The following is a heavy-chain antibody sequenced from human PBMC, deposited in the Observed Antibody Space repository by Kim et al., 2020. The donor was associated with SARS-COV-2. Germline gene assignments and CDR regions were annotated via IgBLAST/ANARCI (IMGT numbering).Heavy chain of an antibody. D-gene: IGHD3-16*02. CDR1: GFTFSSYG. J-gene: IGHJ4*02. Sequence: GGSLRLSCAASGFTFSSYGMHWVRQAPGKGLEWVAVISYDGSNKYYADSVKGRFTISRDNSKNTLYLQMNSLRAEDTAVYYCAKVGAFGGVIVPPDYWGQGTLVTVSS. CDR3: AKVGAFGGVIVPPDY. V-gene: IGHV3-30*18. CDR2: ISYDGSNK.